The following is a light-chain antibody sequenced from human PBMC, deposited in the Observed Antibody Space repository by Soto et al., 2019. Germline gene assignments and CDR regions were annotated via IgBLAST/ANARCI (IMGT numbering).Light chain of an antibody. CDR1: QGISSW. J-gene: IGKJ5*01. V-gene: IGKV1D-12*01. CDR2: AAS. CDR3: QQANSFPIT. Sequence: IALNTAPCSGSASLRDRFTITCRSSQGISSWLAWYQQKPGKAPKLLIYAASSLQSGVPSRFSGSGSGTDFTLTISSLQPEDFATYYCQQANSFPITFGQGTRLEIK.